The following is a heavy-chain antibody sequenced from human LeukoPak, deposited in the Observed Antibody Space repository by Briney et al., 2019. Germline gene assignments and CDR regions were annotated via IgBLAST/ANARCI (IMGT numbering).Heavy chain of an antibody. CDR1: GFTFNNYW. CDR3: ARVHGYVSGAFDY. V-gene: IGHV3-74*03. D-gene: IGHD5-12*01. CDR2: INSDGSST. Sequence: GGSLRLSCAASGFTFNNYWMHWVRQAPGKGLVWVSHINSDGSSTTYADSVKGRFTISRDKAKNTLYLQMNSLSTEDAAVYYCARVHGYVSGAFDYWGQGTLVTVSS. J-gene: IGHJ4*02.